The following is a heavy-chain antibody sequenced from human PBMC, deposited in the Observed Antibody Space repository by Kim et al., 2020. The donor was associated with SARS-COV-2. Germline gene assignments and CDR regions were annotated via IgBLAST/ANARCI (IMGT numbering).Heavy chain of an antibody. D-gene: IGHD3-22*01. Sequence: GGSLRLSCAASGFTFSSYAMSWVRQAPGKGLEWVSAISGSGGSTYYADSVKGRFTISRDNSKNTLYLQMNSLRAEDTAVYYCAKDRYYYDSSGYSDYWGQGTLVTVSS. CDR2: ISGSGGST. CDR1: GFTFSSYA. CDR3: AKDRYYYDSSGYSDY. V-gene: IGHV3-23*01. J-gene: IGHJ4*02.